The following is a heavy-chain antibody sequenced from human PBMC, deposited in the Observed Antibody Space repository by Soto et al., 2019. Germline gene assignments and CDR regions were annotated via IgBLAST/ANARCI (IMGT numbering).Heavy chain of an antibody. J-gene: IGHJ4*02. CDR2: IGYDGSNK. V-gene: IGHV3-33*01. Sequence: QGQLVESGGGVVQPGRSLRLSCAASGFTFSSYGMHWVRQAPGKGLELVAVIGYDGSNKYYADSVKGRFTISRDNSKNTLYLHMNSLRAEDTAVYYCASDQERITIFGVVTKTCDYWGQVTLVTVSS. D-gene: IGHD3-3*01. CDR3: ASDQERITIFGVVTKTCDY. CDR1: GFTFSSYG.